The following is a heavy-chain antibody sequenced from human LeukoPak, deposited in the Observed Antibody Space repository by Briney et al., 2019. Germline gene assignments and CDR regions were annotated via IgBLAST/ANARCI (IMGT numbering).Heavy chain of an antibody. CDR2: IYYSGST. D-gene: IGHD6-19*01. V-gene: IGHV4-59*08. Sequence: SETLSLTCTVSGGSMSPYHWGWIRQPPGKGLEWTGYIYYSGSTNYNPSLKSRVTISVDASKNQFSLKLSSVTAADTAIYYCARAVSGRFDYWGQGTLVTVPS. CDR1: GGSMSPYH. CDR3: ARAVSGRFDY. J-gene: IGHJ4*02.